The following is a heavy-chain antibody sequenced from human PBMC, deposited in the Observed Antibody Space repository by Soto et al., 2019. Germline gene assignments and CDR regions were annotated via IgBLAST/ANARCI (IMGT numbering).Heavy chain of an antibody. CDR2: INAGNGNT. CDR3: ARGESVVGDY. J-gene: IGHJ4*02. Sequence: AAGCTCTGYAMHWVRQAPGQRLEWMGWINAGNGNTKCSQKFQDRVTITRDTSASTAYMELSSLRSEGTAVYYCARGESVVGDYWGQGTLVTVSS. D-gene: IGHD2-15*01. CDR1: GCTCTGYA. V-gene: IGHV1-3*01.